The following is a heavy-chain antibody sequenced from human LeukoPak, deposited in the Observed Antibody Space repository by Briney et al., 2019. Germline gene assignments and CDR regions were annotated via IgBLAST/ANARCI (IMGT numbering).Heavy chain of an antibody. Sequence: LSCAASGFSFSDYEMNWVRQAPGKGLEWIGYIYYSGSTNYNPSLKSRVTISVDTSKNQFSLKLSSVTAADTAVYYCARGRRIAARHTHYYYYMDVWGKGTTVTVSS. V-gene: IGHV4-59*01. D-gene: IGHD6-6*01. CDR3: ARGRRIAARHTHYYYYMDV. CDR2: IYYSGST. CDR1: GFSFSDYE. J-gene: IGHJ6*03.